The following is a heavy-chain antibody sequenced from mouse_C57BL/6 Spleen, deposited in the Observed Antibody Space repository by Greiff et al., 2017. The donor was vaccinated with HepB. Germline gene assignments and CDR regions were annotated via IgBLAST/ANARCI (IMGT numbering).Heavy chain of an antibody. J-gene: IGHJ3*01. CDR3: ARMEDYYGSSYDAY. V-gene: IGHV2-9-1*01. CDR1: GFSLTSYA. CDR2: IWTGGGT. D-gene: IGHD1-1*01. Sequence: VQWVESGPGLVAPSQSLSITCTVSGFSLTSYAISWVRQPPGKGLEWLGVIWTGGGTNYNSALKSRLSISKDNSKSQVFLKMNSLQTDDTARYYCARMEDYYGSSYDAYWGQGTLVTVSA.